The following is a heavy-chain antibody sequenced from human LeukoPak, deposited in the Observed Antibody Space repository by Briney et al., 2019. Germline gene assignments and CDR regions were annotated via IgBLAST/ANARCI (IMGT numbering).Heavy chain of an antibody. CDR3: ARDFGARDAFDI. J-gene: IGHJ3*02. CDR1: GFTFSSYW. Sequence: GGSLRLSCAASGFTFSSYWMSWVRQAPGKGLEWVSYIRSSGSTIYYADSVKGRFTISRDNAKNSLYLQMNSLRAEDTAVYYCARDFGARDAFDIWGQGTMVTVSS. V-gene: IGHV3-48*04. D-gene: IGHD3-10*01. CDR2: IRSSGSTI.